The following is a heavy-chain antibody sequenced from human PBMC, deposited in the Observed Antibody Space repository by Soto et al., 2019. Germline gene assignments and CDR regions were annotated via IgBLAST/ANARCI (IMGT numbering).Heavy chain of an antibody. J-gene: IGHJ4*02. CDR1: GFTFSSYA. CDR3: AKDTSVVPAAIWVY. Sequence: HPGGSLRLSCAASGFTFSSYAMSWVRQAPGKGLEWVSAISGSGGSTYYADSVKGRFTISRDNSKNTLYLQMNSLRAEDTAVYYCAKDTSVVPAAIWVYWGQGTLVTVSS. CDR2: ISGSGGST. D-gene: IGHD2-2*01. V-gene: IGHV3-23*01.